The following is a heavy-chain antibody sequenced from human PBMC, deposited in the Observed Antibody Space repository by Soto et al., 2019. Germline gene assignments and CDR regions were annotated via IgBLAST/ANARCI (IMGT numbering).Heavy chain of an antibody. V-gene: IGHV4-59*01. CDR1: GGSISGSY. CDR3: ARSVAVPGAHIDY. Sequence: SETLSLTCSVSGGSISGSYWSWIRQSPGKGLEWLGYVYYTGSTNYSPSLRSRASISVDTSKNEFSLRLSSVTAADTAVYFCARSVAVPGAHIDYWGQGTQVPVSS. CDR2: VYYTGST. J-gene: IGHJ4*02. D-gene: IGHD6-19*01.